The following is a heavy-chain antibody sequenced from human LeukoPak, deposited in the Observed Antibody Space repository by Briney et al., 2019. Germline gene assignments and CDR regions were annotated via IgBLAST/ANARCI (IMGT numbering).Heavy chain of an antibody. CDR2: ISAYNVNT. V-gene: IGHV1-18*01. CDR1: GYTFTSYG. J-gene: IGHJ4*02. CDR3: ARDLWAPIKLLWFGELSWRFDY. D-gene: IGHD3-10*01. Sequence: ASVKVSCKASGYTFTSYGISWVRQAPGHGLEGMGWISAYNVNTKYAQKLQGRVTITTDTSTSTAYMELRSLRSDDTAVYYCARDLWAPIKLLWFGELSWRFDYWGQGTLVTVSS.